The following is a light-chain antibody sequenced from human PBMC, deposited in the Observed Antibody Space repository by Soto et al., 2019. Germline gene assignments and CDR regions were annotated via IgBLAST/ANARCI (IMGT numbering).Light chain of an antibody. V-gene: IGKV3-11*01. CDR2: DAS. Sequence: EIVLTQSPATLSLSPGERANLSCRAGQSVNTYLAWYQHKPGQAPRLLITDASNRASGIPARFSGSGSGTDFTLTISSLEPEDFAVYYCQQRSTWPRITFGGGTKVEIK. J-gene: IGKJ4*01. CDR3: QQRSTWPRIT. CDR1: QSVNTY.